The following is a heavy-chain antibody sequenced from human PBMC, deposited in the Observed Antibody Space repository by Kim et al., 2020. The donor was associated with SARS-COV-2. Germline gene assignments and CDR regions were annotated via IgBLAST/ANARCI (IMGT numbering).Heavy chain of an antibody. CDR3: ARDLGFYNSFSCPLLRIKYSGMDV. V-gene: IGHV3-53*01. Sequence: GGSLRLSCAVSGFTVSSNYMNWVRQAPGKGLEWVSVIYSGGTTYYADSVKGRFTISRDNSKNTLYLEMNSLRAEDTAVYFCARDLGFYNSFSCPLLRIKYSGMDVWGQGTTVIVSS. CDR1: GFTVSSNY. J-gene: IGHJ6*02. D-gene: IGHD3-3*02. CDR2: IYSGGTT.